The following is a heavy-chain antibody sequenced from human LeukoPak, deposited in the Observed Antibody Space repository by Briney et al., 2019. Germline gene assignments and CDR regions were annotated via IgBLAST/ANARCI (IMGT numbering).Heavy chain of an antibody. CDR1: GFTFSNAW. D-gene: IGHD3-3*01. J-gene: IGHJ4*02. V-gene: IGHV3-15*01. CDR2: IKSKTDGGTT. CDR3: TTDFSAVRFLEWLYINDGAHPNDY. Sequence: GGSLRLSCAASGFTFSNAWMSWVRQAPGKGLEWVGRIKSKTDGGTTDYAAPVKGRFTISRDDSKNTLYLQMNSLKTEDTAVYYCTTDFSAVRFLEWLYINDGAHPNDYWGQGTLVTVSS.